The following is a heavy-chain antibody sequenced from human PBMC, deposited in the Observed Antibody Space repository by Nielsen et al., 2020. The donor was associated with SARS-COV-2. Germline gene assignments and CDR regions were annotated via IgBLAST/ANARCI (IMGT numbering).Heavy chain of an antibody. D-gene: IGHD5-18*01. CDR3: ARGGQLWSDDAFDI. CDR2: ITSTEGST. CDR1: GFTFSSHA. J-gene: IGHJ3*02. V-gene: IGHV3-23*03. Sequence: GESLKISCVASGFTFSSHAMSWIRQTPGKGLEWVSVITSTEGSTYYADSVKGRFTISRDNSKNTLHLQMNSLRDEDTAVYYCARGGQLWSDDAFDIWGQGTMVTVSS.